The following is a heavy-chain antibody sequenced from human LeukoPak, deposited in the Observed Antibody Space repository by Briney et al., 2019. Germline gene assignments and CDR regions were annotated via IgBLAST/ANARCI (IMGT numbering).Heavy chain of an antibody. CDR1: GYTFTSYY. J-gene: IGHJ6*03. D-gene: IGHD5-18*01. Sequence: ASVKVSCKASGYTFTSYYMHWVRQAPGQGLEWMGWINPNSGGTNYAQKFQGRVTMTRDTSISTAYMELSSLRSEDTAVYYCARDRPGYSYGSDYYYMDVWGKGTTVTVSS. V-gene: IGHV1-2*02. CDR2: INPNSGGT. CDR3: ARDRPGYSYGSDYYYMDV.